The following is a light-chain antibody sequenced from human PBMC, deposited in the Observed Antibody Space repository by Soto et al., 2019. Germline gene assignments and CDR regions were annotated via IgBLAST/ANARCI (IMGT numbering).Light chain of an antibody. V-gene: IGLV2-14*01. CDR2: DVS. CDR1: SSDIGRYNY. Sequence: QSALTQPASVSGSPGQSITTSCTGTSSDIGRYNYVSWYQQYPGKAPKFMIYDVSNRPSGVSNRFSGSKSGNTASLTISGLQAEDEADYYCSSYISSSTYVFGTGTKLTVL. CDR3: SSYISSSTYV. J-gene: IGLJ1*01.